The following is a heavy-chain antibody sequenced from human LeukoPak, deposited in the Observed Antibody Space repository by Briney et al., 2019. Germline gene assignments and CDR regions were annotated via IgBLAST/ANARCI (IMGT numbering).Heavy chain of an antibody. D-gene: IGHD6-6*01. Sequence: GGSLRLSCAASGFTFISYTMNWVRQAPGKGLEWVSSISSSSSYIHYADSVKGRFTISRDNAKNSLYLQMNSLRAEDTAVYYCARLEVVLYYYGMDVWGLGTTVTVSS. CDR3: ARLEVVLYYYGMDV. CDR1: GFTFISYT. V-gene: IGHV3-21*01. J-gene: IGHJ6*02. CDR2: ISSSSSYI.